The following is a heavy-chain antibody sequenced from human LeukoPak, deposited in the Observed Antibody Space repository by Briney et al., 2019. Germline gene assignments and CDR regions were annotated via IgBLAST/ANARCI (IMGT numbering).Heavy chain of an antibody. J-gene: IGHJ4*02. CDR1: GVTFSSYW. V-gene: IGHV3-7*01. Sequence: PGGSLRLSCAASGVTFSSYWMSWVRQAPGKGLEWVGNIKQDGSEKYYVDSVKGRFTISRSNAKNSLYMQMNRLRAEDTAVYYCARYYEEYYYDSSGYSSHPDYWGQGTLVTVSS. CDR3: ARYYEEYYYDSSGYSSHPDY. CDR2: IKQDGSEK. D-gene: IGHD3-22*01.